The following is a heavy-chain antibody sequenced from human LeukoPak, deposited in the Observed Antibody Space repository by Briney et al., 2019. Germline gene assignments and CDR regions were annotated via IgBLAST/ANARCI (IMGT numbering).Heavy chain of an antibody. D-gene: IGHD2-15*01. CDR1: GFTFSSYA. CDR3: AKNGDRGAYCSGGSCYPYYYYYMDV. V-gene: IGHV3-23*01. J-gene: IGHJ6*03. CDR2: ISGSGGST. Sequence: GGSLRLSCAASGFTFSSYAMSWVRQAPGKGLEWVSAISGSGGSTYYADSVKGRFTISRDNSKNTLYLQMNSLRAEDTAICYCAKNGDRGAYCSGGSCYPYYYYYMDVWGKGTTVTISS.